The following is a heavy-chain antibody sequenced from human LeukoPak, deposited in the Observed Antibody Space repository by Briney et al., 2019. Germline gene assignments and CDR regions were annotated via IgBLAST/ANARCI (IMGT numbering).Heavy chain of an antibody. J-gene: IGHJ4*02. V-gene: IGHV3-30-3*01. CDR1: GFTFSSYA. D-gene: IGHD3-10*01. CDR2: ISYDGSNK. CDR3: ARGSRYGSGSYYTY. Sequence: GGSLRLSCAAPGFTFSSYAMHWVRQAPGKGLEWVAVISYDGSNKYYADSVKGRFTISRDNSKNTLYLQMNSLRAEDTAVYYCARGSRYGSGSYYTYWGQGTLVTVSS.